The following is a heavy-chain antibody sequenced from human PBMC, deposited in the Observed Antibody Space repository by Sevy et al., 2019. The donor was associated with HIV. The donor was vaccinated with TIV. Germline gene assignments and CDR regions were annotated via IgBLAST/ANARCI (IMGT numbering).Heavy chain of an antibody. J-gene: IGHJ5*02. D-gene: IGHD1-1*01. CDR1: NGSISDYY. CDR3: ARGRDFRGTNWFDP. V-gene: IGHV4-59*08. CDR2: IYYSGGTNDNGGT. Sequence: SETLSLTCTISNGSISDYYWSWIRLSPGKGLEYIGYIYYSGGTNDNGGTNYNPSLKSRVTISIDVSKSQFSLKLTSVTVADTDLYYCARGRDFRGTNWFDPWGQGTLVTVSS.